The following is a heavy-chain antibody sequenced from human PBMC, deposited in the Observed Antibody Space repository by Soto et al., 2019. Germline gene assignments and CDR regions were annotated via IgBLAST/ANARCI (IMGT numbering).Heavy chain of an antibody. J-gene: IGHJ4*02. D-gene: IGHD4-17*01. CDR3: ARNYGDYFYFDY. Sequence: SETLSLTCAVSGGSISSGGYSWSWIRQPPGKGLEWIGYIYHSGSTYYNPSLKSRVTISVDRSKNQFSLKLISVTAADTAVYYCARNYGDYFYFDYWGQGTLVTVSS. CDR2: IYHSGST. CDR1: GGSISSGGYS. V-gene: IGHV4-30-2*01.